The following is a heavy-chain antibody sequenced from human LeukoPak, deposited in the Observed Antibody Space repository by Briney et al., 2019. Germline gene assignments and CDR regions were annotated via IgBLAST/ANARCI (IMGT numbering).Heavy chain of an antibody. CDR2: ISPCGYST. Sequence: GGSMTLSCAASGFTFSCYSLSWLRQAPAEGLEWVSAISPCGYSTYYPDSVKGRFTISRDNSKNTVYLQMNSLTAEDTAIYYCARRLLVAGRTDFFDYWGQGTLVTVSS. D-gene: IGHD6-19*01. J-gene: IGHJ4*02. CDR3: ARRLLVAGRTDFFDY. CDR1: GFTFSCYS. V-gene: IGHV3-23*01.